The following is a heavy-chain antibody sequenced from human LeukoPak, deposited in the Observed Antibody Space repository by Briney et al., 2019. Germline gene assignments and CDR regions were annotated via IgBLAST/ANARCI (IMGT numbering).Heavy chain of an antibody. CDR1: GFTFSSYS. V-gene: IGHV3-48*04. Sequence: PGGSLRLSCAASGFTFSSYSMNWVRQAPGKGLEWVSYISSSSTIYYADSVKGRFTISRDNAKNSLYLQMNSLRAEDTAVYYCARDGRNVGHYYDSSGYGPHFDYWGQGTLVTVSS. J-gene: IGHJ4*02. D-gene: IGHD3-22*01. CDR3: ARDGRNVGHYYDSSGYGPHFDY. CDR2: ISSSSTI.